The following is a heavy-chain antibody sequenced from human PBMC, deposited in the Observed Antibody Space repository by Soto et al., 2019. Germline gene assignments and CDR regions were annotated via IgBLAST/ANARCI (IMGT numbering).Heavy chain of an antibody. CDR3: ATCPPGDLWLGVFAY. CDR2: VYHSGAT. Sequence: SETLSLTCTVSGGSTSRYHWSWIRQPPGKGPEWIGYVYHSGATNYNPSLESRVTMSLDTSKNQFSLKLSSVTAADTAVYYCATCPPGDLWLGVFAYWSQGSLVTVSS. J-gene: IGHJ4*02. V-gene: IGHV4-59*01. CDR1: GGSTSRYH. D-gene: IGHD3-16*01.